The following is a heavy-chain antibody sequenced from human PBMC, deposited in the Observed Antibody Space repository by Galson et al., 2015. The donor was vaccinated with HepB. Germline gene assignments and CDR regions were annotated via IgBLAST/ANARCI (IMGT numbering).Heavy chain of an antibody. CDR3: VRGVSGFC. J-gene: IGHJ4*02. CDR2: INNDGSRT. CDR1: GFTFSSYY. V-gene: IGHV3-74*03. Sequence: SLRLSCAASGFTFSSYYMHWVRQAPGKGLVWVSNINNDGSRTTYADSVKGRFTISRDNAKNTLYLEMNSLRAGDTAVYYCVRGVSGFCWGQGTLVTVSS. D-gene: IGHD3-3*01.